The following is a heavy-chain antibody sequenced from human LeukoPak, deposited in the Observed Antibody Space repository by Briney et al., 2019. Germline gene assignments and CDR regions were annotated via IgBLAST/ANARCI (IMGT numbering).Heavy chain of an antibody. CDR3: ARDHLTSSWEYDAFDI. V-gene: IGHV3-23*01. J-gene: IGHJ3*02. CDR1: GLTFSDYR. D-gene: IGHD6-13*01. Sequence: GGSLRLSCAVSGLTFSDYRMIWVRQAPQKRLEWVAVTAGADDVIQYADSVKGRFTISTDNSKNTVYLQMNSLRAEDTAVYYCARDHLTSSWEYDAFDIWGQGTMVTVSS. CDR2: TAGADDVI.